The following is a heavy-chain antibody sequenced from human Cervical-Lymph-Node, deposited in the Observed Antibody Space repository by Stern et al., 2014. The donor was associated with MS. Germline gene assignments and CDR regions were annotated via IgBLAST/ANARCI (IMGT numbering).Heavy chain of an antibody. Sequence: QVQLVESGGGVVQPGRSLRLSCAASGFSFSTYGMHWVRQAQGKVLEWLAVMSFNGNNKFHADSVKGRFTISRDNSKDTLYLQMNSLRAEDTAVYYCAKDIGHSSVWAGYYYGLDVWGQGTTVTVSS. V-gene: IGHV3-30*18. J-gene: IGHJ6*02. CDR2: MSFNGNNK. D-gene: IGHD3-22*01. CDR1: GFSFSTYG. CDR3: AKDIGHSSVWAGYYYGLDV.